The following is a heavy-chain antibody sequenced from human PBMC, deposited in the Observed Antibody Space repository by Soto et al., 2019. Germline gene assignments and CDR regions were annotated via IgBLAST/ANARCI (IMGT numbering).Heavy chain of an antibody. Sequence: GGSLRLSCASSGFTFSSYAMHWVRQAPGKGLEWVAVISYDGSNKYYADSVKGRFTISRDNSKNTLYLQMNSLRAEDTAVYYCAKGRGYCMSTSCYVGSDYWGQGT. CDR1: GFTFSSYA. V-gene: IGHV3-30-3*01. CDR2: ISYDGSNK. CDR3: AKGRGYCMSTSCYVGSDY. J-gene: IGHJ4*02. D-gene: IGHD2-2*01.